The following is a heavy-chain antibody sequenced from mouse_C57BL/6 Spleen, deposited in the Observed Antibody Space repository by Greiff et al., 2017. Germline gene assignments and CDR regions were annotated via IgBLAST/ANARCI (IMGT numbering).Heavy chain of an antibody. Sequence: VQGVESGPGLVAPSQSLSITCTVSGFSLPSYGVSWVRQPPGKGLEWLGVIWGDGSTNYHSALISRLSISKDNSKSQVFLKLNSLQTDDTATYYCATAAYYSNYDWFAYWGQGTLVTVSA. J-gene: IGHJ3*01. CDR3: ATAAYYSNYDWFAY. V-gene: IGHV2-3*01. CDR1: GFSLPSYG. D-gene: IGHD2-5*01. CDR2: IWGDGST.